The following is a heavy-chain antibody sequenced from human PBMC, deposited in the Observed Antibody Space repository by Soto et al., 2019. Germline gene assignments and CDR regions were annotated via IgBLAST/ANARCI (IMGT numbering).Heavy chain of an antibody. Sequence: LQESGPGLVKPSQTLSLTCFVSGYSITAGGYYWSWIRHLPGKGLEWIGSFYSSGSIIYNPSLRSRVSISVDTSSNHFSMSLTSVTGADTGRYFCARMYSSGSGWFHPWGQGTLVTVSS. CDR2: FYSSGSI. D-gene: IGHD6-19*01. CDR1: GYSITAGGYY. V-gene: IGHV4-31*03. J-gene: IGHJ5*02. CDR3: ARMYSSGSGWFHP.